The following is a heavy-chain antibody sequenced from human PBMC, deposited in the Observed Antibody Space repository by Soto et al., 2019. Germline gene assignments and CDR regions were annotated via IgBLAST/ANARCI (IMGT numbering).Heavy chain of an antibody. V-gene: IGHV4-59*01. D-gene: IGHD3-16*01. CDR2: IYYSGST. Sequence: QVQLQESGPGLVKPSETLSLTCVVSGGSLSGYYWSWIRQPPGKGLEWIGYIYYSGSTNYNPSLKSRVTMSVDTSKNQFSLILSSVTAADTAVYYCARTWGSMNDYWGRGTLVPVSS. CDR3: ARTWGSMNDY. CDR1: GGSLSGYY. J-gene: IGHJ4*02.